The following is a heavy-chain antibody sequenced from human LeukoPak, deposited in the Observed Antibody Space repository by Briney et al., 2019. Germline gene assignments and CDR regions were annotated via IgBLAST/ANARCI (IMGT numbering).Heavy chain of an antibody. J-gene: IGHJ4*02. CDR1: GGTFSSYA. CDR2: IIPIFGTA. D-gene: IGHD3-22*01. Sequence: SVKVSCKASGGTFSSYAISWVRQAPGKGLEWMGRIIPIFGTANYAQKFEGSVTITTDESTSTAYMELSSLRSEDTAVYYCARDISTYYYDSSGYYPTDYWGQGTLVTVSS. CDR3: ARDISTYYYDSSGYYPTDY. V-gene: IGHV1-69*05.